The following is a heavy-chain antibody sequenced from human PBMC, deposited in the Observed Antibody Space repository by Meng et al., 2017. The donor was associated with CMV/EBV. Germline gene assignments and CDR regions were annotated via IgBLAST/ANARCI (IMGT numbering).Heavy chain of an antibody. CDR1: GFTFSSHA. Sequence: GESLKISCAASGFTFSSHAMSWVRQAPGKGLEWVSAISGSGGSTYYADYVKGRFTISRDNSKNTLYLQMNSLRAEDTAVYYCAKDCSGGSCYLDWFDPWGQGTLVTVSS. J-gene: IGHJ5*02. V-gene: IGHV3-23*01. D-gene: IGHD2-15*01. CDR2: ISGSGGST. CDR3: AKDCSGGSCYLDWFDP.